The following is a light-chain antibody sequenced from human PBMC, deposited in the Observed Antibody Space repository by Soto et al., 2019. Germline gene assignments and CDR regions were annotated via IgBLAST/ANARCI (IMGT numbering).Light chain of an antibody. Sequence: QSALTQPASVSGSPGQSITISCTGTSSDVGGYNYVSWYQQHPGKAPKLMIYDVSNRPSGVSNRFSGSKSGNTASLTISGLQAEDEADSYCCSYTSSSTYVFGTGTK. CDR1: SSDVGGYNY. V-gene: IGLV2-14*01. CDR3: CSYTSSSTYV. J-gene: IGLJ1*01. CDR2: DVS.